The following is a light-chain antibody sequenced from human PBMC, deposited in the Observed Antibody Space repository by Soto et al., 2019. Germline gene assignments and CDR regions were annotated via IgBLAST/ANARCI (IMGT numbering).Light chain of an antibody. Sequence: QSALTQPRSVSGSPGQSVTISCTGTSSDVGGYNYVSWYQQHPGKAPKLMIYDVGKRPSGVPDRFSGSKSDNTASLTISGLQAEDEADYYCCSYAGSYTRVFGTGTKVHRP. CDR2: DVG. CDR1: SSDVGGYNY. V-gene: IGLV2-11*01. J-gene: IGLJ1*01. CDR3: CSYAGSYTRV.